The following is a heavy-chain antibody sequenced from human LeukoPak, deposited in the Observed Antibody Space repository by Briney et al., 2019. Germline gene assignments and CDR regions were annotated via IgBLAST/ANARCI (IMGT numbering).Heavy chain of an antibody. J-gene: IGHJ5*02. Sequence: QPGRSLRLSCAASGFTFSSYAMHWVRQAPGKGLEWVAVISYDGSNKYYADSVKGRFTISRDNSKNTLYLKMNSLRAEDTAVYYCARDPRPPYCGGDCYSFWFAPWGQGTLVAVSS. CDR1: GFTFSSYA. CDR2: ISYDGSNK. D-gene: IGHD2-21*02. CDR3: ARDPRPPYCGGDCYSFWFAP. V-gene: IGHV3-30-3*01.